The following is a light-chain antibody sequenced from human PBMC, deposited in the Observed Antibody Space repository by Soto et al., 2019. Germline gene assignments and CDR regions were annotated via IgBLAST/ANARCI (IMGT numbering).Light chain of an antibody. CDR1: SSDVGGYNY. J-gene: IGLJ3*02. Sequence: QSALTQPASVSGSPGQSITISCTGTSSDVGGYNYLSWYQQNPGKAPKVMIYEVSNRPSGVSNRFSGSKSGNTASLTISGLQAEDAADYYCSSYTTSGTPVFGGGTKVTVL. V-gene: IGLV2-14*01. CDR2: EVS. CDR3: SSYTTSGTPV.